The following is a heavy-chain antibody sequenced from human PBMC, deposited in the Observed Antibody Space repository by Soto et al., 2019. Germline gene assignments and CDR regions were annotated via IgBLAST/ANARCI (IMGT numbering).Heavy chain of an antibody. Sequence: PGGSLRLSCAASGFTFSSYAMSWVRQAPGKGLEWVSGISRSGGSTYYADSVKGRFTISRDNSKNTLYLQMNSLRAEDTAVYYCSRDCSGPGCLSRLYNWFDPWGQGTLVTVSS. CDR3: SRDCSGPGCLSRLYNWFDP. CDR2: ISRSGGST. J-gene: IGHJ5*02. CDR1: GFTFSSYA. V-gene: IGHV3-23*01. D-gene: IGHD2-15*01.